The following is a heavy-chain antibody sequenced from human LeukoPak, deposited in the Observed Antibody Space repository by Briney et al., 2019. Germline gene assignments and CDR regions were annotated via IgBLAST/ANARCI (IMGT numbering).Heavy chain of an antibody. CDR2: INPNSGGT. D-gene: IGHD2-2*01. CDR1: GYTFISYG. J-gene: IGHJ4*02. CDR3: AREGDIVVVPAAFDY. V-gene: IGHV1-2*02. Sequence: ASVKVSCKASGYTFISYGISWVRQAPGQGLEWMGWINPNSGGTNYAQKFQGRVTMTRDTSISTAYMELSRLRSDDTAVYYCAREGDIVVVPAAFDYWGQGTLVTVSS.